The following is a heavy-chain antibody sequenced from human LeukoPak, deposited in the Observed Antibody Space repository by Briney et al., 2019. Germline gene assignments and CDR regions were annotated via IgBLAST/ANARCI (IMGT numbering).Heavy chain of an antibody. V-gene: IGHV1-18*01. CDR1: GYTFTSYG. D-gene: IGHD4-17*01. CDR2: ISAYNGNT. CDR3: ARGDDYGDYGYYFDY. Sequence: VASXXVSCKASGYTFTSYGISWVRQAPGQGLEWMGWISAYNGNTNYAQKLQGRVTMTTDTFTSTAYMELRSLRSDDTAVYYCARGDDYGDYGYYFDYWGQGTLVTVSS. J-gene: IGHJ4*02.